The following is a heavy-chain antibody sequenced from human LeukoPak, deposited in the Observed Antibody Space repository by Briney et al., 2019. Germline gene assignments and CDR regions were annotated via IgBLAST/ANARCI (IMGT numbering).Heavy chain of an antibody. CDR3: ARDRSSSSSFMGYYYGMDV. CDR2: IYSGGST. CDR1: GFTVSSNY. Sequence: GGSLRLSCAASGFTVSSNYMSGVRHAPGKGREWVSVIYSGGSTYYADSVKGRFTISRDNSKNTRYLQMNSLRAEDTAVYYCARDRSSSSSFMGYYYGMDVWGQGTLVTVSS. V-gene: IGHV3-66*01. J-gene: IGHJ6*02. D-gene: IGHD6-6*01.